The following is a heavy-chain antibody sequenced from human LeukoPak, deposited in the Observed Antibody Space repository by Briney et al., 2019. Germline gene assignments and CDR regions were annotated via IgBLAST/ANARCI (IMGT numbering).Heavy chain of an antibody. CDR3: ARDQRDVLLWFGELYLAFDI. D-gene: IGHD3-10*01. CDR2: ISAYNGNT. CDR1: GYTFTSYG. J-gene: IGHJ3*02. V-gene: IGHV1-18*01. Sequence: ASVKVSCKASGYTFTSYGISWVRQAPGQGLEWMGWISAYNGNTNYAQKLQGRVTMTTDTSTSTAYMELRSLRSDDTAVYYCARDQRDVLLWFGELYLAFDIWGQGTMVTVSS.